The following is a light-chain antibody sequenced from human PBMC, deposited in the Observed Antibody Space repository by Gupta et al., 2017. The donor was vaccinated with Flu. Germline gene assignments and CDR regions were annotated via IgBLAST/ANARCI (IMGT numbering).Light chain of an antibody. CDR1: QSSQGFSSY. CDR2: GAS. Sequence: DLPMTDLPSPLSASVGDRVTITCRASQSSQGFSSYVNWYQQKPGKAPKALIYGASTLQRGVPSRFSGSGSGTDFILTINSLQPDDFATYYCQQSYNTPALTFGGGTKVEIK. V-gene: IGKV1-39*01. CDR3: QQSYNTPALT. J-gene: IGKJ4*01.